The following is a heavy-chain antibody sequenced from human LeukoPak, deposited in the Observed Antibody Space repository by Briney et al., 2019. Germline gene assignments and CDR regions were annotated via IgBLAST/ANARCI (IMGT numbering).Heavy chain of an antibody. J-gene: IGHJ6*03. D-gene: IGHD6-19*01. CDR1: GFTFSSYS. CDR3: ARGAMAGTVGNYYYYYYYMDV. V-gene: IGHV3-48*04. CDR2: ISSSRTI. Sequence: GGSLRLSCAASGFTFSSYSMNWVRQAPGKGLEWVSYISSSRTIYYADSVKGRFTISRDNAKNSLYLQMNSLRAEDTAVYYCARGAMAGTVGNYYYYYYYMDVWGKGTTVNVSS.